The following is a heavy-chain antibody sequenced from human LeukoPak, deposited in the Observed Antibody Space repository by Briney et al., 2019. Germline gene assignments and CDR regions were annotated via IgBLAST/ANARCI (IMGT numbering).Heavy chain of an antibody. J-gene: IGHJ6*03. CDR2: ITSSSSHT. Sequence: PGGSLRVSCSASGFIFSTYNMNWVRQAPGKALEWVSSITSSSSHTYYADSVKGRYTISRDNAKNSLYLQMDSLRAEDTAVYYCARDLLGYNYHYMDVWGKGTTVTVSS. D-gene: IGHD2-15*01. CDR3: ARDLLGYNYHYMDV. CDR1: GFIFSTYN. V-gene: IGHV3-21*01.